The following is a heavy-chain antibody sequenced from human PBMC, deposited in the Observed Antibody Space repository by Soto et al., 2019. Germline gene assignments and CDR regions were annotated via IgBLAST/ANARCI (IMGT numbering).Heavy chain of an antibody. Sequence: QVTLKESGPTLVKPTQTLTLTCTVSGLSLRTTGVGVGWVRQPPGKALEWLALLYWDDDQRYSPSLRSRLTIAKDISEKQVVLTMTNMDTVDTATYYCVQSRCGGDFLAIYSSHAYNGLDVWGQGTTVTVSS. CDR2: LYWDDDQ. CDR3: VQSRCGGDFLAIYSSHAYNGLDV. J-gene: IGHJ6*02. V-gene: IGHV2-5*02. D-gene: IGHD2-21*02. CDR1: GLSLRTTGVG.